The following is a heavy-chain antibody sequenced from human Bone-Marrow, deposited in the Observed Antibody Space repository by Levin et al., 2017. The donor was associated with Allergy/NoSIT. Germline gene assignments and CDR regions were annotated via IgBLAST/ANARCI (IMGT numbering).Heavy chain of an antibody. CDR2: INQDGSDM. V-gene: IGHV3-7*01. Sequence: PGGSLRLSCAASGFTFGNYWMTWVRQDPGKGLEWVANINQDGSDMNYVDSVKGRFTISRDNARKTLFLQISSLRAEDTAVYYCARDGGSGYDLFDYWGQGTLVTVSS. CDR1: GFTFGNYW. CDR3: ARDGGSGYDLFDY. J-gene: IGHJ4*02. D-gene: IGHD5-12*01.